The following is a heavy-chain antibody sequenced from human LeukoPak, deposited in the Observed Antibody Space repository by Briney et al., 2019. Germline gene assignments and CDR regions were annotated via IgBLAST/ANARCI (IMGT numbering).Heavy chain of an antibody. V-gene: IGHV4-34*01. D-gene: IGHD3-3*01. CDR2: INHSGST. CDR1: GGSISSYY. CDR3: ARGGAYYDFWSGYSVVDY. Sequence: SETLSLTCTVSGGSISSYYWSWIRQPPGKGLEWIGEINHSGSTNYNPSLKSRVTISVDTSKNQFSLKLSSVTAADTAVYYCARGGAYYDFWSGYSVVDYWGPGTLVTVSS. J-gene: IGHJ4*02.